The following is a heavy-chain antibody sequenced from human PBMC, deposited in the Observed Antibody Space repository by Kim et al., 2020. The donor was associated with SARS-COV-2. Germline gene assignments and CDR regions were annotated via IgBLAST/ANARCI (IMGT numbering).Heavy chain of an antibody. D-gene: IGHD1-1*01. CDR3: ARGGTTGTTDTNYYYYLDV. CDR2: ISAYNGNT. CDR1: GYTFTSYG. J-gene: IGHJ6*03. Sequence: ASVKVSCKASGYTFTSYGISWVRQAPGQGLEWMGWISAYNGNTNYAQKLQGRVTMTTDTSTSTAYMELRSLRSDDTAVYYCARGGTTGTTDTNYYYYLDVWGKGTTVTVSS. V-gene: IGHV1-18*01.